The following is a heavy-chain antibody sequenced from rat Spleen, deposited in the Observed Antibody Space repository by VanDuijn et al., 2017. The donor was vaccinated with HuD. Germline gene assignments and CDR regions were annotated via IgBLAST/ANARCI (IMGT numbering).Heavy chain of an antibody. Sequence: EVQLVESGGGSVQPGRSLKLSCAASGFTFSNYGMAWVRQTPTKGLEWVASITTGGGNTYYRDSVKGRFTISRDDAKSTLSRQMDSLRSEDTATYYCARRHYGYTDYFDYWGQGVMVTVSS. D-gene: IGHD1-9*01. CDR2: ITTGGGNT. V-gene: IGHV5S13*01. J-gene: IGHJ2*01. CDR1: GFTFSNYG. CDR3: ARRHYGYTDYFDY.